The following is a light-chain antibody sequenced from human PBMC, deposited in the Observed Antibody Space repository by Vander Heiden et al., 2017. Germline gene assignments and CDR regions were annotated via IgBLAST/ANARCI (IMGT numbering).Light chain of an antibody. Sequence: EIEMTQSPATLSVSPGERATLSCRASQSLSSNLAWYQQKRGQAPRLLIYDASTRATGIPAKFSGSGSGTEFTLTISSIQSEDFALYYCQQYNNWPLTFGGGTKVEIK. CDR1: QSLSSN. J-gene: IGKJ4*01. CDR3: QQYNNWPLT. V-gene: IGKV3-15*01. CDR2: DAS.